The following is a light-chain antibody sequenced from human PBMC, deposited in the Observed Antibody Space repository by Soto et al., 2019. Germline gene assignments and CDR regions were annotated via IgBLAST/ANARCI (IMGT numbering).Light chain of an antibody. CDR2: GAS. V-gene: IGKV3-20*01. J-gene: IGKJ3*01. CDR1: QSVSSSY. Sequence: EIALTQSPGTLSLSPGERATLSCRASQSVSSSYLAWYQQKPGQAPRLLIYGASSRTTGIPDRFSGSGSGTDVTLTISRLEPEDFAVYYCQQYGSSPPFSFGPGTKVHIK. CDR3: QQYGSSPPFS.